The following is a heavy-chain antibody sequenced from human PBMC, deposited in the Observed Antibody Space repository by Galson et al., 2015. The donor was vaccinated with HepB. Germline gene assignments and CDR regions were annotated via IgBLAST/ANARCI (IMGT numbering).Heavy chain of an antibody. CDR2: IDWDDDK. D-gene: IGHD3-22*01. CDR3: ARIRVDYYDSSGYLDAFDI. Sequence: PALVKPTQTLTLTCTFSGFSLSTSGMCVGWIRQPPGKALEWLARIDWDDDKYFSTSLKTRLTISKDTSKNQVVLTMTNMDPVDTATYYCARIRVDYYDSSGYLDAFDIWGQGTMVTVSS. CDR1: GFSLSTSGMC. V-gene: IGHV2-70*11. J-gene: IGHJ3*02.